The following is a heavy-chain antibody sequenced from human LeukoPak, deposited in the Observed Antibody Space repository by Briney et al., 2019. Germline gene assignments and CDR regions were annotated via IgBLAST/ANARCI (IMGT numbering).Heavy chain of an antibody. CDR1: GGTFSSYA. J-gene: IGHJ4*02. V-gene: IGHV1-69*13. CDR3: ARDRSLGDYYDSSGYAGNDSY. CDR2: IIPILGTA. Sequence: GASVKVSCKASGGTFSSYAISWVRQAPGQGLEWMGGIIPILGTANYAQKFQGRVTITADESTSTAYMELSSLRSEDTAVYYCARDRSLGDYYDSSGYAGNDSYWGQGTLVTVSS. D-gene: IGHD3-22*01.